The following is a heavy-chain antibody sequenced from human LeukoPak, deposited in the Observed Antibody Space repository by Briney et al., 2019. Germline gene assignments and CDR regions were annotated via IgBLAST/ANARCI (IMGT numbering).Heavy chain of an antibody. V-gene: IGHV4-59*01. J-gene: IGHJ5*02. CDR1: GGSISSYY. CDR2: IYYSGST. D-gene: IGHD6-19*01. Sequence: SETLSLTCTVSGGSISSYYWSWIRQPPGKGLEWIGYIYYSGSTNYNPSLKSRVTISVDTSKNQFSLKLSSVTAADTAVYYCARSPIAVADFWFDPWGQGTLVTVSS. CDR3: ARSPIAVADFWFDP.